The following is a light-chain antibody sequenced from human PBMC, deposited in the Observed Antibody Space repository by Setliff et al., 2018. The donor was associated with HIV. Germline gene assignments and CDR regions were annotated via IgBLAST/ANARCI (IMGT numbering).Light chain of an antibody. J-gene: IGLJ1*01. CDR3: NSYRSGSPYV. Sequence: QSALTQPASVSGSPGQSITISCTGTSSDIGGFNYVSWYQLHPGKAPKSMIFDVRLRPSGVSNRFSGSKSGNTASLTISGLRAEDEADYFCNSYRSGSPYVFGTGTKGTVL. CDR2: DVR. V-gene: IGLV2-14*01. CDR1: SSDIGGFNY.